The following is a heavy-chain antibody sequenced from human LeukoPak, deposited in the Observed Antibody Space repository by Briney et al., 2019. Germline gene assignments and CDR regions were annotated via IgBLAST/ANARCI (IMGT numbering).Heavy chain of an antibody. Sequence: PGGSLRLSCTVSGFTFSSYWMHWVRQAPGKGLVWVSRIDRDGSRINYADSVKGRFTISRDNAKNSLYLQMNSLRAEDTAVYYCARGPDYYDSSGFSTSFHWGQGTLVTVSS. CDR1: GFTFSSYW. V-gene: IGHV3-74*01. CDR3: ARGPDYYDSSGFSTSFH. J-gene: IGHJ4*02. D-gene: IGHD3-22*01. CDR2: IDRDGSRI.